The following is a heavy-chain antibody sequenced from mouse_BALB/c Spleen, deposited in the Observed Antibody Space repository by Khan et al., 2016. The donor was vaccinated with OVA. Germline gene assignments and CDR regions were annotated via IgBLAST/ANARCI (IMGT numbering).Heavy chain of an antibody. CDR1: GFSLTSYG. Sequence: VKLMESGPGLVAPSQSLSITCNVSGFSLTSYGVHWVRQPPGKGLEWLGVIWAGGSTHYNSALMSRLSIRKDNSKSQVFLKMNRLQTDDTAMYYCARLEDIWGQGTTLTVSS. CDR2: IWAGGST. V-gene: IGHV2-9*02. D-gene: IGHD1-3*01. J-gene: IGHJ2*01. CDR3: ARLEDI.